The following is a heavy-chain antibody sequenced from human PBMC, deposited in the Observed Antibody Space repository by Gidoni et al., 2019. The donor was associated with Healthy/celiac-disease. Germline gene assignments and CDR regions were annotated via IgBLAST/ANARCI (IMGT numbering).Heavy chain of an antibody. CDR2: ISWNSGSI. V-gene: IGHV3-9*01. J-gene: IGHJ4*02. D-gene: IGHD1-26*01. CDR3: AKDRAIVGASYYFDY. CDR1: GFTFDDYA. Sequence: EVQLVESGGGLVQPGRSLRLSCAASGFTFDDYAMHWFRQAPGKGLEWVSGISWNSGSIGYADSVKGRFTISRDNAKNSLYLQMNSLRAEDTALYYCAKDRAIVGASYYFDYWGQGTLVTVSS.